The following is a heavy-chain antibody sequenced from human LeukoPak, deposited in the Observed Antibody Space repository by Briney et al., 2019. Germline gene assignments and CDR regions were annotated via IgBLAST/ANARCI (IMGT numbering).Heavy chain of an antibody. D-gene: IGHD6-13*01. V-gene: IGHV5-51*01. Sequence: KGGESLKISCKGSGYIFSNYWIGWVRQIPGRGLECLGIIFPGDSNPRYSPAFQGHVTISVDKSFNTAYLQLTSLKASDSALYYCARLGYSSSWFFYFDYWGQGSQVTVSP. CDR2: IFPGDSNP. CDR1: GYIFSNYW. J-gene: IGHJ4*02. CDR3: ARLGYSSSWFFYFDY.